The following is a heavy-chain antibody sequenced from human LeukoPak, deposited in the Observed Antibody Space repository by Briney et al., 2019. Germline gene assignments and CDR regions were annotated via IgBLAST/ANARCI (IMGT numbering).Heavy chain of an antibody. Sequence: HPGGSLRLSCAASGFTFSSYAMSWVRQAPGKGLEWVSAISGSGGSTYYADSVKGRFTISRDNSKNTLYLQMNSLRAEDTAVYYCAKDQIYSYGPYYFDYWGQGTLVTVSS. CDR2: ISGSGGST. D-gene: IGHD5-18*01. J-gene: IGHJ4*02. CDR1: GFTFSSYA. V-gene: IGHV3-23*01. CDR3: AKDQIYSYGPYYFDY.